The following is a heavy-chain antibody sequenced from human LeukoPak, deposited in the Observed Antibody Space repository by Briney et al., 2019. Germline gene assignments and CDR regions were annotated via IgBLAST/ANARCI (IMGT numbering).Heavy chain of an antibody. CDR2: ISSSSSYI. J-gene: IGHJ4*02. V-gene: IGHV3-21*01. Sequence: TGGSLRLSCAASGFTFSSYSMNWVRQAPGKGLEWVSSISSSSSYIYYADSVKGRFTISRDNAKNSLYLQMNSLRAEDAAVYYCARVLDSSGWLWGQGTLVTVSS. CDR1: GFTFSSYS. CDR3: ARVLDSSGWL. D-gene: IGHD6-19*01.